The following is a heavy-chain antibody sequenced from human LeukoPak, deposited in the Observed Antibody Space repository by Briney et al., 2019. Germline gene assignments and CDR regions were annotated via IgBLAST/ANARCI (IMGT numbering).Heavy chain of an antibody. CDR3: ASEGTYYYDSSGYNYFDY. D-gene: IGHD3-22*01. CDR1: GFTVNNNY. CDR2: IYYSGST. V-gene: IGHV4-30-4*08. Sequence: LRLSCAASGFTVNNNYMSWIRQPPGKGLEWIGYIYYSGSTYYNPSLKSRVTISVDTSKNQFSLKLSSVTAADTAVYYCASEGTYYYDSSGYNYFDYWGQGTLVTVSS. J-gene: IGHJ4*02.